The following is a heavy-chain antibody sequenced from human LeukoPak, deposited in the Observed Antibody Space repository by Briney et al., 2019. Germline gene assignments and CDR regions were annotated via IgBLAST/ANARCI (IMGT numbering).Heavy chain of an antibody. CDR3: ALGSTGADY. CDR2: INHSGST. V-gene: IGHV4-34*01. Sequence: SETLSLTCAVYGGSFSGYYWSWIRQPPGKGLEWIGEINHSGSTNYNPSLKSRVTISVDTSKNQFSLKLSSVTAADTAVYYCALGSTGADYWGQGTLVTVSS. CDR1: GGSFSGYY. D-gene: IGHD6-13*01. J-gene: IGHJ4*02.